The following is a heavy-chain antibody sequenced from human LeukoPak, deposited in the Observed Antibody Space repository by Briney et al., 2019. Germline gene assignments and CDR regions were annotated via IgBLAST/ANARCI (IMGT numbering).Heavy chain of an antibody. CDR1: GYTFTGYY. CDR3: ATGLWFGKYLDV. J-gene: IGHJ6*04. Sequence: ASVKVSCKASGYTFTGYYMHWVRQAPGQGLEWMGWINPNSGGTNYAQKFQGRVTMTRDMSTSTDYMELSSLRSDDTAVYYCATGLWFGKYLDVWGKGTTVTISS. V-gene: IGHV1-2*02. D-gene: IGHD3-10*01. CDR2: INPNSGGT.